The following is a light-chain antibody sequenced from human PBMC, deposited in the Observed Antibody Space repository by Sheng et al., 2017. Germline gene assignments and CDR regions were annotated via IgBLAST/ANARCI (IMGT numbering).Light chain of an antibody. CDR3: QDGSAWPLS. V-gene: IGKV3D-20*02. CDR2: DVS. J-gene: IGKJ4*01. Sequence: EIVLTQPPGTLSLSPGERATLSCRASQRVSSSYLAWYQQKPGQAPRLLIYDVSNRAPDIPSRYSGSGSGTDFTLTIRSLQPEDVAVYYCQDGSAWPLSFGGGTKVEI. CDR1: QRVSSSY.